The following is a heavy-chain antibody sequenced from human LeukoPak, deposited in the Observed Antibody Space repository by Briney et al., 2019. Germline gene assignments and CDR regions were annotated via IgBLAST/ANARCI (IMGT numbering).Heavy chain of an antibody. CDR3: ARDLKRGYSSGRYSWGTGSSNDF. Sequence: ASVKVSCKASGYTFTNFGVIWVRQAPGQGLEWMGWSSPNSGNTNYAQKFQGRVTMTTDTSTTTAYMELRSLRSDDTAVYYCARDLKRGYSSGRYSWGTGSSNDFWGQGTLVTVSS. V-gene: IGHV1-18*01. CDR1: GYTFTNFG. J-gene: IGHJ4*02. D-gene: IGHD6-19*01. CDR2: SSPNSGNT.